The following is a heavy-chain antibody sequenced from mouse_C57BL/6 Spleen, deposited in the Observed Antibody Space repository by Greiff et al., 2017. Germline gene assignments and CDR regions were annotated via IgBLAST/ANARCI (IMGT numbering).Heavy chain of an antibody. J-gene: IGHJ2*01. V-gene: IGHV5-4*01. CDR2: ISDGGSYT. CDR1: GFTFSSYA. D-gene: IGHD1-1*01. CDR3: ARDSVLRSYFDY. Sequence: EVMLVESGGGLVKPGGSLKLSCAASGFTFSSYAMSWVRQTPEKRLEWVATISDGGSYTYYPDNVKGRFTISRDNAKNNLYLQMSHLKSEDTAMYYCARDSVLRSYFDYWGQGTTLTVSS.